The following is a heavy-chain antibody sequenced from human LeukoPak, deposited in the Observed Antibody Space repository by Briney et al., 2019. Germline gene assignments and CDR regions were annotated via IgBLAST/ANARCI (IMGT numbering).Heavy chain of an antibody. CDR3: ARWFGSGSYDY. D-gene: IGHD3-10*01. Sequence: GASVKVSCKASGYTFTDYYMHWVRQAPGQGPEWMGWINPNSGGTNYAQKFQGRVTMTRDTSISTAYMELNRLRSDDTAVYYCARWFGSGSYDYWGQGTLVTVSP. CDR1: GYTFTDYY. J-gene: IGHJ4*02. V-gene: IGHV1-2*02. CDR2: INPNSGGT.